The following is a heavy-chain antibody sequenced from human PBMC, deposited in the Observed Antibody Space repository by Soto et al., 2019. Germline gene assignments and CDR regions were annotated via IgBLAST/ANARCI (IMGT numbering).Heavy chain of an antibody. CDR3: TSGRQLFGGNYFEY. V-gene: IGHV1-18*01. D-gene: IGHD3-10*02. CDR1: GYTFTSYG. Sequence: QVQLVQSGAEVKKPGASVKVSGKASGYTFTSYGISWVRQAPGQGHEWMGWISNYNGDTNNAQKLQGRVTMTTDTSTRTAYMELRSLKSDDTAVDYCTSGRQLFGGNYFEYWGQGTLVTVSS. J-gene: IGHJ4*02. CDR2: ISNYNGDT.